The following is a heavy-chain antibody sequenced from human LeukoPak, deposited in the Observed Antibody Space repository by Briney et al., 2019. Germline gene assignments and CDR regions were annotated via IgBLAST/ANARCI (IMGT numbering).Heavy chain of an antibody. CDR3: ARGRTVNTRWYPYEY. CDR2: MNPSGGST. D-gene: IGHD6-13*01. Sequence: ASVTVSCTASGYSFTNYYMHWVRQAPGQGLEWMGVMNPSGGSTSYAQRFQGRVTMTRDTSTSTVYMELSSLISDDTAVYYCARGRTVNTRWYPYEYWGQGTLVTVSS. J-gene: IGHJ4*02. V-gene: IGHV1-46*01. CDR1: GYSFTNYY.